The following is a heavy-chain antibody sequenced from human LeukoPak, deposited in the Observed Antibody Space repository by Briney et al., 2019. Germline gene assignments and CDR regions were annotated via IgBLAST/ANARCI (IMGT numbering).Heavy chain of an antibody. CDR1: GFTFSSYG. J-gene: IGHJ6*03. CDR2: ISYDGSNK. Sequence: GGSLRLSCAASGFTFSSYGMHWVRQAPGKGLEWVAVISYDGSNKYYADSVKGRFTISRDNSKNTLYLQMNSLRAEDTAVYYCAKAKLVATKNYYYYMDVWGKGTTVTVSS. D-gene: IGHD5-12*01. V-gene: IGHV3-30*18. CDR3: AKAKLVATKNYYYYMDV.